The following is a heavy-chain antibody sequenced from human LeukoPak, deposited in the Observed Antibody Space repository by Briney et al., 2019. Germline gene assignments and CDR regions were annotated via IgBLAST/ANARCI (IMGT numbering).Heavy chain of an antibody. CDR3: ARAGPEQWLVPGFDY. J-gene: IGHJ4*02. CDR2: ISAYNGNT. D-gene: IGHD6-19*01. Sequence: ASVKVSCKASGGTFSSYAISWVRQAPGQGLEWMGWISAYNGNTNYAQKLQGRVTMTTDTSTSTAYMELRSLRSDDTAVYYCARAGPEQWLVPGFDYWGQGTLVTVSS. CDR1: GGTFSSYA. V-gene: IGHV1-18*01.